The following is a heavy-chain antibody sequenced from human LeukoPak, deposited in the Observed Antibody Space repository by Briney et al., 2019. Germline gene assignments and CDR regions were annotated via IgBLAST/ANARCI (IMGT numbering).Heavy chain of an antibody. Sequence: SETVSLTCIVSGGSISSTDYYWGWIRQSPGMGLEWIGSIYYIGSTYYNPSLKNRVTISVDTSKNQFSLKLSPVTAADTAVYYCARQGAGYGDYAHWGQGTLVTVSS. V-gene: IGHV4-39*01. CDR1: GGSISSTDYY. CDR2: IYYIGST. CDR3: ARQGAGYGDYAH. J-gene: IGHJ4*02. D-gene: IGHD4-17*01.